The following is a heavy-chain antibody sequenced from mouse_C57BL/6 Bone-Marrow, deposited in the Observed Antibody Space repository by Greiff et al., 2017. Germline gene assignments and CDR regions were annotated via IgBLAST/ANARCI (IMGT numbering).Heavy chain of an antibody. V-gene: IGHV1-26*01. J-gene: IGHJ4*01. D-gene: IGHD2-12*01. CDR3: ARSGRRGYYYAMDY. CDR1: GYTFTDYY. Sequence: VQLQQSGPELVKPGASVKISCKASGYTFTDYYMNWVKQSQGKSLEWIGDINPNNGGTSYNQKFKGKATLTVDKSSSTAYMELRSLTSEDSAGYYCARSGRRGYYYAMDYWGQGTSVTVSS. CDR2: INPNNGGT.